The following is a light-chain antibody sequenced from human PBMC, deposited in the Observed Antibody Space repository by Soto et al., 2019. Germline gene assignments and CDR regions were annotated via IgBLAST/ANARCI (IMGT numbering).Light chain of an antibody. CDR3: CSLTPSRKYG. V-gene: IGLV2-14*01. J-gene: IGLJ1*01. CDR2: EVS. Sequence: QSALTQPASVSGSPGQTFPISCTGTSSHVGCYNYVSWYQQHPGKAPKRMIYEVSSRHSGVLIRSSGARYGKAALLTIAGLKDDDEAVYYCCSLTPSRKYGCGSGSKVTAL. CDR1: SSHVGCYNY.